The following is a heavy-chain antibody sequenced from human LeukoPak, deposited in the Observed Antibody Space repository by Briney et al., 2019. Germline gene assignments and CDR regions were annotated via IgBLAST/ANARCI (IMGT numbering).Heavy chain of an antibody. Sequence: GGSLRLSCAASGFTFSSYSMNWVRQAPGKGLEWASSISSSSSYIYYADSVKGRFTISRDNAKNSLYLQMNSLRAEDTAVYYCARDEGIAVAAFWGQGTMVTVSS. CDR2: ISSSSSYI. V-gene: IGHV3-21*01. CDR1: GFTFSSYS. D-gene: IGHD6-19*01. CDR3: ARDEGIAVAAF. J-gene: IGHJ3*01.